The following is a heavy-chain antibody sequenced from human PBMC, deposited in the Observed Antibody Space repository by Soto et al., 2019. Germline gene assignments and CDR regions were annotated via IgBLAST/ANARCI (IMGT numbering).Heavy chain of an antibody. V-gene: IGHV3-48*03. CDR2: ISGSGSSI. CDR3: ARESDYDTFDY. Sequence: ESGGGLVQPGGSLRLSCAASGFTFSSYEMNWVRQAPGKGLEWVSYISGSGSSIYYADSVKGRFTISRDNAKKSLYLQMNGLRAEDTAVYYCARESDYDTFDYWGQGTLVTVSS. J-gene: IGHJ4*02. CDR1: GFTFSSYE. D-gene: IGHD3-9*01.